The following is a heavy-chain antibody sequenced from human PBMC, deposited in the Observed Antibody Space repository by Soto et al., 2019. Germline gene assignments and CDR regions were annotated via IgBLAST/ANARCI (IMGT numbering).Heavy chain of an antibody. Sequence: EVQLVESGGGLVKPGGSLRLSCAGSGFTFSQPWMSWVRQAPGKGLEWIGRIKSKNHGGTRDYGAPVKGRFIVSRDDPKTMLYLQMGSLEIEDTGVYYCAAGFYNGGGVESWGRGTEVTVSS. CDR2: IKSKNHGGTR. CDR1: GFTFSQPW. V-gene: IGHV3-15*01. D-gene: IGHD2-8*02. J-gene: IGHJ4*02. CDR3: AAGFYNGGGVES.